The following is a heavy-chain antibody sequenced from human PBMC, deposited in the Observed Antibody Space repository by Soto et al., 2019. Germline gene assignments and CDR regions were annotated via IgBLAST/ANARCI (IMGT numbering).Heavy chain of an antibody. Sequence: QVQLVQSGAEVKKPGASVKVSCKASGYTFTSYYMHWVRQAPGQGLEWMGIINPSGGSTSYAQKFQGRVAMTRDTSTSTVYMELSSLRSEDTAVYYCAGGATALNPHYWGQGTLVTVSS. J-gene: IGHJ4*02. CDR3: AGGATALNPHY. D-gene: IGHD1-26*01. CDR1: GYTFTSYY. V-gene: IGHV1-46*01. CDR2: INPSGGST.